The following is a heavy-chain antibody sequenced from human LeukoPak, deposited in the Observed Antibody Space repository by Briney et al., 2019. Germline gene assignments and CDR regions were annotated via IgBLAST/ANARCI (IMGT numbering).Heavy chain of an antibody. CDR1: GFTFSDYY. CDR2: ISSSGGTI. D-gene: IGHD2-15*01. Sequence: GGSLRLSCAASGFTFSDYYMSWIRQAPGKGLEWVSYISSSGGTIFYADSVKGRFTISRDNAKNSLYLQMNSLRAEDTAVYYCAKTRKPPGYCSGGSCYRYYFDYWGQGTLVTVSS. V-gene: IGHV3-11*01. CDR3: AKTRKPPGYCSGGSCYRYYFDY. J-gene: IGHJ4*02.